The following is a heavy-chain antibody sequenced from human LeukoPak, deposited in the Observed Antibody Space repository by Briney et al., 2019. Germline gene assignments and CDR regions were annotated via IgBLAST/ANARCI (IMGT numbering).Heavy chain of an antibody. J-gene: IGHJ4*02. CDR2: ISSSSSTI. Sequence: PGGSLRLSCAASGFTFSSYSMNWVRQAPGKGLEWVSYISSSSSTIYYADSVKGRFTISRDNAKNSLYLQMNSLRAEDTAVYYCAREDKEMATPEDYWGQGTLVTVSS. V-gene: IGHV3-48*01. CDR1: GFTFSSYS. CDR3: AREDKEMATPEDY. D-gene: IGHD5-24*01.